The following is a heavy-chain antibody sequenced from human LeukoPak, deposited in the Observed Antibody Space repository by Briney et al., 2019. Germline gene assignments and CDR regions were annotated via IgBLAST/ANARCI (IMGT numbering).Heavy chain of an antibody. CDR3: ARVPSPFQWLTSAFVI. V-gene: IGHV3-33*01. J-gene: IGHJ3*02. D-gene: IGHD6-19*01. Sequence: GGSLTLTCAASGFTFSSYGLHWVRQPPAKGLEWVAVIWYDGSSKYYADSVKGRFTISRGNSKNTLYLQMNSLRAEDTAVYYCARVPSPFQWLTSAFVIWGQGTMVTVSS. CDR2: IWYDGSSK. CDR1: GFTFSSYG.